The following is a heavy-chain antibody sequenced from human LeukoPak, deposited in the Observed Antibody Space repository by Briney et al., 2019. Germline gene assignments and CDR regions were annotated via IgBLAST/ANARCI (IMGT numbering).Heavy chain of an antibody. J-gene: IGHJ4*02. D-gene: IGHD4-17*01. CDR1: GFTFDDYG. V-gene: IGHV3-20*04. Sequence: GGSLRLSCAASGFTFDDYGMSWVRQAPGKGLEWVSGINWNGGSTGYADSVKGRFTISRDNAKNSLYLQMNSLRAEDTALYYCARATFVTTEMKYYFDYWGQGTLVTVSS. CDR3: ARATFVTTEMKYYFDY. CDR2: INWNGGST.